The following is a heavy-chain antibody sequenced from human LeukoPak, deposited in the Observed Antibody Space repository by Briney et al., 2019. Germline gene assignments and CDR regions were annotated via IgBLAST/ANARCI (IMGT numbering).Heavy chain of an antibody. CDR3: ARDRPPLWFGELLASDY. J-gene: IGHJ4*02. Sequence: PGGSLRLSCTASGFSVGGNYISWVRQAPGKGLEWVSIFYIDGRAFHAASVKGRFTMSRDNAKNSLYLQMNSLRAEDTAVYYCARDRPPLWFGELLASDYWGQGTLVTVSS. CDR2: FYIDGRA. CDR1: GFSVGGNY. D-gene: IGHD3-10*01. V-gene: IGHV3-53*01.